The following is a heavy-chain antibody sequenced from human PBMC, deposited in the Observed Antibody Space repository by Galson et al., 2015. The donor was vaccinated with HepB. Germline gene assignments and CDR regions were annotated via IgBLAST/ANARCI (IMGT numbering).Heavy chain of an antibody. CDR2: TYYRSKWYN. J-gene: IGHJ3*02. CDR3: AGEIDPFTGYSSGWCAFDI. CDR1: GDSVSSNSAA. V-gene: IGHV6-1*01. Sequence: CAISGDSVSSNSAAWDWIRQSPSRGLEWLGRTYYRSKWYNDYAVSVKSRITINPDTSKNQFSLQLNSVTPEDTAVYYCAGEIDPFTGYSSGWCAFDIWGQGTMVTVSS. D-gene: IGHD6-19*01.